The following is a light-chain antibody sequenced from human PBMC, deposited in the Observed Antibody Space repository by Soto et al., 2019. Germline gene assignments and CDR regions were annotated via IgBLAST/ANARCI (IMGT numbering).Light chain of an antibody. CDR1: SSDVGYYNS. CDR2: EVR. Sequence: QSVLTQPASVSGFPGQSITIPCTGTSSDVGYYNSVSWYQQHPGKAPKLVIFEVRNRPSGVSDRFSGSKSGNTASLTISGLQAEDEAHYYCSSYTSRSPLSVFGTGTKLTVL. J-gene: IGLJ1*01. V-gene: IGLV2-14*01. CDR3: SSYTSRSPLSV.